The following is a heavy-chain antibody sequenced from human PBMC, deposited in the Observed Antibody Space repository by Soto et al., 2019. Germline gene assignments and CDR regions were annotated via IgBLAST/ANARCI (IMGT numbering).Heavy chain of an antibody. J-gene: IGHJ5*02. CDR3: ARSRRNYFDP. Sequence: NPSETLSLTCTVSGDSISVYYWNWIRQSPGKGLEWIGYISYSGTTKYNPSLKSRVTISVDTSKNQFSLKLSSVTAADTAVYYCARSRRNYFDPWGQGTLVTVSS. CDR2: ISYSGTT. V-gene: IGHV4-59*01. CDR1: GDSISVYY.